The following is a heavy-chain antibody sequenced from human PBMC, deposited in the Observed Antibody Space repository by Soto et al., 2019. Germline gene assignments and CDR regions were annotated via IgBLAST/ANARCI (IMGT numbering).Heavy chain of an antibody. CDR1: RGAFSCYA. CDR2: IIPIFGTA. D-gene: IGHD4-17*01. V-gene: IGHV1-69*13. CDR3: ASSPRSGDFYFDY. J-gene: IGHJ4*02. Sequence: PAKRTSKAPRGAFSCYALSWARQANGQGLEWMGGIIPIFGTANYAQKFQGRVTITADASTSTAYMELSSLRSEDPAVYYCASSPRSGDFYFDYWGQGTLVTVSS.